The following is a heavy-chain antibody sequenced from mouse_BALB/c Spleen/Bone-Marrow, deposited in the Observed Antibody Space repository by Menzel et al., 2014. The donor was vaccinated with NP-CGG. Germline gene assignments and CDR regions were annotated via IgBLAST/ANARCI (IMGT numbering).Heavy chain of an antibody. J-gene: IGHJ4*01. D-gene: IGHD1-1*01. CDR1: GYTFTSYW. CDR3: ARGSYYYENYAMDY. Sequence: DPVKPGAPVKLSCKASGYTFTSYWINWIKRRPGQGLEWIGRIAPGSGSTYYNEMFKGKATLTVDTSSSTAYIQLSSLSSEDSAVYFCARGSYYYENYAMDYWGQGTSVTVSS. V-gene: IGHV1S41*01. CDR2: IAPGSGST.